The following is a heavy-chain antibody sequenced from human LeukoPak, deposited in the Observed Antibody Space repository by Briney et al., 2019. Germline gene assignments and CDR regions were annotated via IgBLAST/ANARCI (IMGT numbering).Heavy chain of an antibody. CDR3: ARARITMVRGVMNYYGMDV. V-gene: IGHV3-21*01. Sequence: GGSLRLSCAASGFTFSSYSMNWVRQAPGKGLEWVSSISSSSYIYYADSVKGRFTISRDNAKNSLYLQMNSLRAEDTAVYYCARARITMVRGVMNYYGMDVWGQGTTVTVSS. J-gene: IGHJ6*02. CDR2: ISSSSYI. D-gene: IGHD3-10*01. CDR1: GFTFSSYS.